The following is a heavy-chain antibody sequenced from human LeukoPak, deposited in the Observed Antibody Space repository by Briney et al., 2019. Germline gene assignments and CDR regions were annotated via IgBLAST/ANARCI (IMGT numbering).Heavy chain of an antibody. V-gene: IGHV3-23*01. CDR2: ISGSGGST. CDR3: AKPMVRGVIITSGAFDI. D-gene: IGHD3-10*01. Sequence: GGSLRLSCAASGFTFSSYAMSWVRQAPGKGLEWASAISGSGGSTYYADSVKGRFTISRDSSKNTLYLQMNSLRAEDTAVYYCAKPMVRGVIITSGAFDIWGQGTMVTVSS. CDR1: GFTFSSYA. J-gene: IGHJ3*02.